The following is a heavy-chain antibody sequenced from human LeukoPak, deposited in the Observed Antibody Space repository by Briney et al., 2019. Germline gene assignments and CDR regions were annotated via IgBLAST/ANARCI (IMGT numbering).Heavy chain of an antibody. CDR1: GGSFSGYY. CDR3: ARLGVTIFGVVEQNWFDP. Sequence: KPSETLSLTCAVYGGSFSGYYWSWIRQPPGRGLEWIGEINHSGSTNYNPSLKSRVTISVDTSKNQFSLKLSSVTAADTAVYYCARLGVTIFGVVEQNWFDPWGQGTLVTVSS. D-gene: IGHD3-3*01. J-gene: IGHJ5*02. V-gene: IGHV4-34*01. CDR2: INHSGST.